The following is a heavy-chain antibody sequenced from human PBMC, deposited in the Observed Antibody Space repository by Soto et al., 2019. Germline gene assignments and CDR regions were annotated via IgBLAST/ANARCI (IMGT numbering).Heavy chain of an antibody. Sequence: EVQLLESGGGLVQPGGSLRLSCAASGYTFRTYGMTWVRQAPGQGLEWVSGISGSGGSTYYADSVKGRFTISRDNSENTLYLQMNSLSAEYTDVYYCGKDLRAAPSFDIWGQGTMVTVSS. CDR2: ISGSGGST. CDR3: GKDLRAAPSFDI. V-gene: IGHV3-23*01. J-gene: IGHJ3*02. CDR1: GYTFRTYG.